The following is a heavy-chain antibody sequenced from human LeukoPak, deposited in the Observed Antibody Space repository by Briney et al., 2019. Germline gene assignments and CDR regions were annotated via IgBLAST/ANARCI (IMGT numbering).Heavy chain of an antibody. D-gene: IGHD3-22*01. CDR2: IIPIFGTA. CDR1: GGTFISYA. V-gene: IGHV1-69*05. Sequence: AVKVSCLASGGTFISYAISWVRQAPGQGLQWMGRIIPIFGTASYTQKFRGRVTITTDASTRTAYMGLCQLRPTDTAVSSFVYCPHYYDSSGPPGLYVHMDVWGKGTTVTVSS. CDR3: VYCPHYYDSSGPPGLYVHMDV. J-gene: IGHJ6*03.